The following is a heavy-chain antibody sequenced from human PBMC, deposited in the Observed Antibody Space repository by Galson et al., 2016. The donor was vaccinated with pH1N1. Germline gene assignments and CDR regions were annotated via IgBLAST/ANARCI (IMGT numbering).Heavy chain of an antibody. CDR3: ASSVPGEYYYNYYYTDV. V-gene: IGHV1-2*02. D-gene: IGHD2-21*01. CDR2: MNPNTGGT. CDR1: GYTLIDHY. J-gene: IGHJ6*03. Sequence: SVKVSCKASGYTLIDHYIHWVRQAPGQGLEWMGWMNPNTGGTNYAQKFQGRVTITTDASTTTFYMELSSLRSEDTAVYYCASSVPGEYYYNYYYTDVWGAGTTVIVSS.